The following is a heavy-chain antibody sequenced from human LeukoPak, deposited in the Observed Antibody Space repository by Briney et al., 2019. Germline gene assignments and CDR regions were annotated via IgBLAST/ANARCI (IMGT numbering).Heavy chain of an antibody. J-gene: IGHJ4*02. V-gene: IGHV5-51*01. CDR2: IYPGDSDT. Sequence: GESPLICCKGSGYRFSSYWIGWVRQMPGKGLEWMGIIYPGDSDTDYSPSSRGQVTISADKSISTAYLQWSSLKASDTAMYYCARFSSGCYYTDYWGQGTMVTVSS. D-gene: IGHD1-26*01. CDR1: GYRFSSYW. CDR3: ARFSSGCYYTDY.